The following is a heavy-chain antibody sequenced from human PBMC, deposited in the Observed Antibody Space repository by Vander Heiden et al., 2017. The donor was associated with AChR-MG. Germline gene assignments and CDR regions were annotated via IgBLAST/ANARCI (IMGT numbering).Heavy chain of an antibody. J-gene: IGHJ4*02. V-gene: IGHV3-30*18. CDR3: AKDPAPRLTEDYFDY. CDR2: ISNDGRKK. D-gene: IGHD5-12*01. CDR1: GFTFSGNG. Sequence: QVQLVESGGGVVQPGRSLRLSCAASGFTFSGNGRHWVRQAQGKGREWVGVISNDGRKKDYADAVKGRFTISRDNSKNTLYLQMNSLRAEDTAVYYCAKDPAPRLTEDYFDYWGQGTLVTVAS.